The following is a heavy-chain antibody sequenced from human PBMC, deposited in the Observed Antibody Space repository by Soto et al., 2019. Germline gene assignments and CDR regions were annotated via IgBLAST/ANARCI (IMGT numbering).Heavy chain of an antibody. V-gene: IGHV1-69*04. J-gene: IGHJ4*02. CDR1: GGTFSSYT. CDR3: ARDRYYGSGIYNYFDY. Sequence: SVKVSSKASGGTFSSYTISWVRHSPGQGLEWMGRIIPILGIANYAQKFQGRVTITADKSTSTAYMELSSLRSEDTAVYYCARDRYYGSGIYNYFDYRGQGTLVTVYS. CDR2: IIPILGIA. D-gene: IGHD3-10*01.